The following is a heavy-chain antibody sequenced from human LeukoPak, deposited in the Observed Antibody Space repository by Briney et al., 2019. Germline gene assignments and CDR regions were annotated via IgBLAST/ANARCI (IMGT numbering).Heavy chain of an antibody. V-gene: IGHV3-11*05. CDR2: ISSSSTYT. J-gene: IGHJ6*02. D-gene: IGHD3-10*01. Sequence: PRGSLRLSGAASGFTFSDYYMSWIRQAPGKGLEWVSYISSSSTYTNYADSVKGRFTISRDNAKNSLYLRMNSLRAEDTAVYYCARDRTRSTSYYGMDVWGQGTTVTVSS. CDR3: ARDRTRSTSYYGMDV. CDR1: GFTFSDYY.